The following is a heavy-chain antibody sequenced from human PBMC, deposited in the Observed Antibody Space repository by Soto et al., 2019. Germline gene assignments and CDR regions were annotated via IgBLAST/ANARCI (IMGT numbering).Heavy chain of an antibody. J-gene: IGHJ1*01. D-gene: IGHD2-8*01. V-gene: IGHV3-74*01. CDR1: GFTFRKFW. Sequence: EVQLVQSGGGLAQPGKSLRLSCAASGFTFRKFWMHWVRQVPGKGPVWVSYISSDGTTTDYADSVKGRFTISRDNAKDMLYLQMGSLRAEDTAVYYCAIQDCTNDVCLEAAVTVGGALESWGQGTLVTVSS. CDR3: AIQDCTNDVCLEAAVTVGGALES. CDR2: ISSDGTTT.